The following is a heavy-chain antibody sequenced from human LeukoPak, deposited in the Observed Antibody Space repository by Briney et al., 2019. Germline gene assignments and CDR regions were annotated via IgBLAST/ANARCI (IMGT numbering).Heavy chain of an antibody. CDR1: GYTLPELS. V-gene: IGHV1-24*01. J-gene: IGHJ4*02. CDR2: FDPENGET. Sequence: GASVTVSCKVSGYTLPELSIHWVRQAPGRGLEWMGGFDPENGETVSARRLQGRLTMTEDTSSDTAYMELSSLTSEDTAVYYCAASGGYFDYWGQGTLITVSS. D-gene: IGHD3-16*01. CDR3: AASGGYFDY.